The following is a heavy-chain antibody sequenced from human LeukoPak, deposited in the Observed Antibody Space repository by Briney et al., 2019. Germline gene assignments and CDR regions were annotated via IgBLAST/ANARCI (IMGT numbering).Heavy chain of an antibody. J-gene: IGHJ6*02. CDR2: VYWNDDK. CDR3: VHRKVYYGMDF. Sequence: SGPTLVKPTETLTLTCTFSGFSLSTNGVGVGWVRQPPGGALEWLAVVYWNDDKRYSPSLRTRLTITKDTSRNYVVLAMHDMDPADTATYYCVHRKVYYGMDFWGQGTMVTVS. V-gene: IGHV2-5*01. CDR1: GFSLSTNGVG.